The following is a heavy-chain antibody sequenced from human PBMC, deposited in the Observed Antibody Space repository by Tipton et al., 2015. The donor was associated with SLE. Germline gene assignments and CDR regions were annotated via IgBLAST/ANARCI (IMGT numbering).Heavy chain of an antibody. J-gene: IGHJ5*02. D-gene: IGHD3-10*01. Sequence: PGLVKPSETLSLTCVISGESFNNNYWSWVRQPPGKGLEWIGSIYDSGSTNYNPSLTSRVTISIDTSKNQFSLKLSSVTAADTAVYYCAMGRYYYGSGSSENWFDPWGQGTLVTVSS. CDR1: GESFNNNY. V-gene: IGHV4-59*03. CDR3: AMGRYYYGSGSSENWFDP. CDR2: IYDSGST.